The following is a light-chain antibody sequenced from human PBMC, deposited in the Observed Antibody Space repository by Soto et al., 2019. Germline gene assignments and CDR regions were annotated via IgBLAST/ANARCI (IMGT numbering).Light chain of an antibody. CDR2: GAS. J-gene: IGKJ1*01. Sequence: IVLTLSPGTLSLSPLEIATLSCMASQSVSSSYLAWYQQKPGQAPRLLIYGASSRATGIPDRFSGSGSETDFTLTISRLEPEDFAVYYCQQYGSSPRRTFGQGTKVDIK. V-gene: IGKV3-20*01. CDR3: QQYGSSPRRT. CDR1: QSVSSSY.